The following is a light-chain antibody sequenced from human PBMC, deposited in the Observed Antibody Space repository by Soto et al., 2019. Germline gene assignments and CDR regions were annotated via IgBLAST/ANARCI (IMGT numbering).Light chain of an antibody. CDR2: GAS. V-gene: IGKV3-15*01. Sequence: EIVMTHSPATLSVSPGERATLSCRASQSVSSNLAWYQQKPGQAPRLLIYGASTRATGVPARFSGSGSGTEFTLTISSLQSEDVAVYYCQKYDNWQLNFGGGTEVEIK. CDR3: QKYDNWQLN. CDR1: QSVSSN. J-gene: IGKJ4*01.